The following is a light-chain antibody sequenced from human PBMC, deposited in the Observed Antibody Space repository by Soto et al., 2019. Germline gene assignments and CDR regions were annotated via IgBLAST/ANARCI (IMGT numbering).Light chain of an antibody. CDR1: QGIRND. V-gene: IGKV1-17*01. CDR2: AAS. CDR3: LQHNSYPYT. J-gene: IGKJ2*01. Sequence: DILMTQSPSSLSASVGDRVTITCRASQGIRNDLAWYQQKPGKAPKRLIYAASSLKSGVQSRFSGSGSGTEFTLTISSLQPEDFAAYYCLQHNSYPYTFGQGTKLEI.